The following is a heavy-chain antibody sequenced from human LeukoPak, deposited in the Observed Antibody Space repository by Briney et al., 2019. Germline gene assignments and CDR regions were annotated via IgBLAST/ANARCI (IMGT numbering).Heavy chain of an antibody. V-gene: IGHV4-59*01. Sequence: PSETLSLTCTVSGGSISSYYWSWIRQPPGKGLEWIGYIYYSGSTTYNPSLKSRVTISVDTSENQFSLKLSSVTAADTAVYYCARSYSETYYRTFDYWGQGTLVTVSS. D-gene: IGHD3-10*01. CDR3: ARSYSETYYRTFDY. J-gene: IGHJ4*02. CDR2: IYYSGST. CDR1: GGSISSYY.